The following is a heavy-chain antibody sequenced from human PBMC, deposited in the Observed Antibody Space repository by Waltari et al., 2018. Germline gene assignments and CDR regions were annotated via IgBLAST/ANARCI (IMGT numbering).Heavy chain of an antibody. J-gene: IGHJ6*02. D-gene: IGHD2-15*01. CDR3: AKLGYCSGGSCYYYYGMDV. CDR1: GFTFSRYS. CDR2: INDDNYST. Sequence: QLLESGGGLVQPGRSLRLSCVASGFTFSRYSMTWVRQAPGRGLEWVAVINDDNYSTQYANSVKGRFTISRDNSKNTLFLQMNSLKGEDTALYYCAKLGYCSGGSCYYYYGMDVWGQGTTVTVSS. V-gene: IGHV3-23*01.